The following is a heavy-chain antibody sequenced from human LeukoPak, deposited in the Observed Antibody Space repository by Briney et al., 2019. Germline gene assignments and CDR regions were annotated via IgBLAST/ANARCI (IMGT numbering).Heavy chain of an antibody. CDR3: ARSSTFYFDY. CDR2: IYYSGIT. D-gene: IGHD3-3*02. Sequence: SETLSLTCTVSGGSLSSSSYYWGWVRQPPGKGLEWIGSIYYSGITYYNPSLKSRVTISVDTSKNQFSLKLSSVTAAATAVYYCARSSTFYFDYWGQGTLVTVSS. J-gene: IGHJ4*02. V-gene: IGHV4-39*01. CDR1: GGSLSSSSYY.